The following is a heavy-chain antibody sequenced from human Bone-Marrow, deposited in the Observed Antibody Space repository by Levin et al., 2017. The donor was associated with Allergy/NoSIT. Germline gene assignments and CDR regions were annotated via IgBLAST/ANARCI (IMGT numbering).Heavy chain of an antibody. CDR2: ISSSGSDM. CDR3: ARGIIGDVRVAHKEAFDI. D-gene: IGHD2-8*02. Sequence: PGGSLRLSCTVSGFTFSIYSINWVRQAPGKGLEWVSSISSSGSDMYYVDSVKGRFTISRDNAKNSLSLQMNSLRAEDTAVYYCARGIIGDVRVAHKEAFDIWGQGTMVSVSS. CDR1: GFTFSIYS. J-gene: IGHJ3*02. V-gene: IGHV3-21*01.